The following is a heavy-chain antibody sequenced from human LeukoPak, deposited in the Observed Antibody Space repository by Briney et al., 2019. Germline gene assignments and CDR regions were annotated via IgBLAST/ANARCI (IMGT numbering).Heavy chain of an antibody. V-gene: IGHV4-34*01. CDR1: GGSFSGYY. J-gene: IGHJ6*03. CDR3: ARGGRVTMVRGVIIYYGDYYYYMDV. D-gene: IGHD3-10*01. CDR2: INHSGST. Sequence: SETLSLTCAVYGGSFSGYYWSWIRQPPGKGLEWIGEINHSGSTNYNPSLKSRVTISVDTSKNQFSLKLSSVTAADTAVYYCARGGRVTMVRGVIIYYGDYYYYMDVWGKGTTVTVSS.